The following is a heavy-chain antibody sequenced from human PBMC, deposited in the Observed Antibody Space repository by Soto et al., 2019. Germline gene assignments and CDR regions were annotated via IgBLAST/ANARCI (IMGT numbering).Heavy chain of an antibody. CDR2: ISAYNGNT. CDR3: AGDCSGGSCYTGGDY. D-gene: IGHD2-15*01. V-gene: IGHV1-18*01. Sequence: GASVKVSCNASGYTFTSFGISWARQAPGQGLEWMGWISAYNGNTSYAQRLQVRATMTTATPTSTAYMELRSLRSDDTAVYFVAGDCSGGSCYTGGDYWGQGTLVTVSS. J-gene: IGHJ4*02. CDR1: GYTFTSFG.